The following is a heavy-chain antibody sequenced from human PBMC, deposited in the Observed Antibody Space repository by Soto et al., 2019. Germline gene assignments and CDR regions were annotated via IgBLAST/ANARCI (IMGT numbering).Heavy chain of an antibody. CDR1: GGSISSSSYY. CDR3: ARKRNDYVWGSPMGPFDY. D-gene: IGHD3-16*01. J-gene: IGHJ4*02. CDR2: IYYSGST. Sequence: SETLSLTCTVSGGSISSSSYYWGWIRQPPGKGLEWIGSIYYSGSTYYNPSLKSRVTISVDTSKNQFSLKLSSVTAADTAVYYCARKRNDYVWGSPMGPFDYWGQGTLVTVSS. V-gene: IGHV4-39*01.